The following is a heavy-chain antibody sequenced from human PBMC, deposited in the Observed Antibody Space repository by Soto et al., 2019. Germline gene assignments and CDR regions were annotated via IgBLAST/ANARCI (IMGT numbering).Heavy chain of an antibody. J-gene: IGHJ4*02. CDR1: GFTFSSYS. D-gene: IGHD5-12*01. Sequence: GGSLRLSCAASGFTFSSYSMNWVRQAPGKGLEWVSSISSSSSYIYYADSVKGRFTISRDNAKNSLYLQMNSLRAEDTAVYYCARDRDVRGYGINWGQGTLVTVSS. V-gene: IGHV3-21*01. CDR2: ISSSSSYI. CDR3: ARDRDVRGYGIN.